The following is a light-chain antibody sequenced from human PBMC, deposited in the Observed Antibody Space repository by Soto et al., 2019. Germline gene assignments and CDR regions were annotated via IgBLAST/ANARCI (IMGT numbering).Light chain of an antibody. CDR1: SSDVGGYNY. CDR2: DVS. Sequence: QSALTQPRSVSGSPGQSVTISCTGNSSDVGGYNYVSWYQQHPGKAPKLMIYDVSKRPSGVPDRFSGSKSGNTASLTISGLQAEDEADYYCCSYAGSYTFGFGTGTKLTVL. J-gene: IGLJ1*01. V-gene: IGLV2-11*01. CDR3: CSYAGSYTFG.